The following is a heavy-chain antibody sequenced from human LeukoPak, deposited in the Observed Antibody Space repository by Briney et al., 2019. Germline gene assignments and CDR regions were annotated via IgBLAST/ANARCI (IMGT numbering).Heavy chain of an antibody. J-gene: IGHJ4*02. D-gene: IGHD4-11*01. CDR3: AKDPADYRGWFDY. Sequence: GGSLRLSCAASGFTFRTYAMSWVRQAPGKGLEWISTITGSGGSTYYTDSVKGRFTISRDNSKNTLFLQMDSLRAEDTAVYYWAKDPADYRGWFDYWGQGTLVTVSS. CDR2: ITGSGGST. CDR1: GFTFRTYA. V-gene: IGHV3-23*01.